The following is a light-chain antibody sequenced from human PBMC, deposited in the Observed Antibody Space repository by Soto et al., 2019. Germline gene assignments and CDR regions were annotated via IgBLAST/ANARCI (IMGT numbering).Light chain of an antibody. V-gene: IGKV3-20*01. Sequence: EIVLTQSPGTLSLSPGERATLSCSSSQSFISSYLAWYQQKPGQAPRLLIYGASSRATGIPDRFSGSGSGTEFTLTINSLQAEDCAVYYCQQYYNWPRTFGQGTKVDIK. CDR2: GAS. J-gene: IGKJ1*01. CDR1: QSFISSY. CDR3: QQYYNWPRT.